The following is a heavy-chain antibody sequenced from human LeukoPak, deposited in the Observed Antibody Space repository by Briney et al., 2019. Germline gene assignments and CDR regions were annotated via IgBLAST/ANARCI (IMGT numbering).Heavy chain of an antibody. J-gene: IGHJ4*02. CDR1: GYTFTSYG. CDR2: IIPILGIA. Sequence: SVKVSCKASGYTFTSYGISWVRQAPGQGLEWMGRIIPILGIANYAQKFQGRVTITADKSTSTAYMELSSLRSEDTAVYYCARDAPDCGGDCYGDYWGQGTLVTVSS. V-gene: IGHV1-69*04. CDR3: ARDAPDCGGDCYGDY. D-gene: IGHD2-21*02.